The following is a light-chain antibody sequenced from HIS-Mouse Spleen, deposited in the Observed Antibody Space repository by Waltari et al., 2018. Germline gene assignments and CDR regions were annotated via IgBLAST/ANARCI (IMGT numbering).Light chain of an antibody. CDR3: QQLNSYPPT. CDR1: QGISSY. CDR2: AAA. V-gene: IGKV1-9*01. J-gene: IGKJ1*01. Sequence: DIPLTQSPSFLSASVVDRVTITCRATQGISSYLAWYQQKPGKAPKLLIYAAATLQSGVPSRFSGSGSGTEFTLTISSLQPEDFATYYCQQLNSYPPTFGQGTKVEIK.